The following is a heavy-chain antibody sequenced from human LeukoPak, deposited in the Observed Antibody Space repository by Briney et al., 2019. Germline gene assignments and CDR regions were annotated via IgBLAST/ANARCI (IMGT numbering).Heavy chain of an antibody. CDR1: GFTFSTYA. V-gene: IGHV3-30*04. J-gene: IGHJ4*02. Sequence: GGSLRLSCSASGFTFSTYAMHWVRQAPGKGPEWVAVTSHDGSSKYYVDSVKGRFTISRDNSKNTLYLQMNSLRTEDTAVYYCARDPPDCWGQGTLVTVSS. CDR3: ARDPPDC. CDR2: TSHDGSSK.